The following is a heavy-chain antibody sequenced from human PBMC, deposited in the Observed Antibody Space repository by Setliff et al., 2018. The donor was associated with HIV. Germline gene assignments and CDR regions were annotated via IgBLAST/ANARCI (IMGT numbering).Heavy chain of an antibody. Sequence: PGGSLRLSCAASGFTFSRYEMNWVRQAPGKGLEWVSYISSSGGTIYYADSVKGRFTISRDTSKNTLYLQMNSLRAEDTAVYYCARRAYCSSTTCFDNWGQGTLVTVSS. CDR2: ISSSGGTI. V-gene: IGHV3-48*03. J-gene: IGHJ4*02. CDR1: GFTFSRYE. CDR3: ARRAYCSSTTCFDN. D-gene: IGHD2-2*01.